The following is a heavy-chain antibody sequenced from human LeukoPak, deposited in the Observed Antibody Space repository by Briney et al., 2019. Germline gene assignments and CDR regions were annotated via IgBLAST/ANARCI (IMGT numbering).Heavy chain of an antibody. CDR2: ISYDGSNK. CDR1: GFTFSSYG. Sequence: PGRSLRLSCAASGFTFSSYGMHWVRQAPGKGLEWVAVISYDGSNKYYADSVKGRFTISRDNSKNTLYLQMNSLRAEDTAVYYCAKDFRARGYFAWLFQHWGQGTLVTVSS. J-gene: IGHJ1*01. V-gene: IGHV3-30*18. CDR3: AKDFRARGYFAWLFQH. D-gene: IGHD3-9*01.